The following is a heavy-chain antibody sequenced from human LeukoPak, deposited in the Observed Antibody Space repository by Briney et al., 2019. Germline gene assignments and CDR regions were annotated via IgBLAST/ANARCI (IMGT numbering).Heavy chain of an antibody. CDR3: ARSGAGVGTSTWAAFDY. D-gene: IGHD1-26*01. J-gene: IGHJ4*02. V-gene: IGHV3-23*01. CDR2: ISGSGGST. CDR1: GFTFSSYA. Sequence: GGSLILSCAASGFTFSSYAISWVRQPPGKGLELVSAISGSGGSTYYADSVKGRFTISRDNSKNTLYLQMNSLRAEDTAMYYCARSGAGVGTSTWAAFDYWGQGTLVTVSS.